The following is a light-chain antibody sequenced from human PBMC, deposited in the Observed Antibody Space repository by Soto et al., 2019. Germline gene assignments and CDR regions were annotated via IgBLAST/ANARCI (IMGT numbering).Light chain of an antibody. V-gene: IGLV2-14*01. J-gene: IGLJ2*01. CDR2: DVS. CDR1: SIDVGGYNY. CDR3: SSYTGSSTLDVV. Sequence: QSALTQPASVSGSPGQSITISCTGTSIDVGGYNYVSWYQQHPGKAPRLMIYDVSNRPSGVSNRFSGSKSGNTASRTISGLQAEDEADYYCSSYTGSSTLDVVFGGGTKLTVL.